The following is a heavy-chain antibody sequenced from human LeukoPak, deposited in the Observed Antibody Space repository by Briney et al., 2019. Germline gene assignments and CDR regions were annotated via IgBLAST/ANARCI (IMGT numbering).Heavy chain of an antibody. CDR2: INPNSGGT. D-gene: IGHD1-26*01. Sequence: ASVKVSCKASGYTFTGYYMHWARQAPGQGLEWMGRINPNSGGTNYAQKFQGRVTMTRDTSISTAYMELSRLRSDDTAVYYCASSIVGAVRGAFDIWGQGTMVTVSS. J-gene: IGHJ3*02. CDR3: ASSIVGAVRGAFDI. CDR1: GYTFTGYY. V-gene: IGHV1-2*06.